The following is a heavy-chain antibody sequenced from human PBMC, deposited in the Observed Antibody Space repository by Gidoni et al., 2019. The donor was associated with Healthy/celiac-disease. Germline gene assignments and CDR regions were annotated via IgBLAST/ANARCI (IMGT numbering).Heavy chain of an antibody. CDR1: GRSISSYY. J-gene: IGHJ4*02. CDR3: ARGAVATGLGFDY. V-gene: IGHV4-59*01. Sequence: QLQLQESGPGLVKPSATLSLTCPVSGRSISSYYWSWIRQPPGKGLEWIGYIYYSGSTNYNPALKSRVTVSVDTSKKQVSLKLSAVTAAETAVYYCARGAVATGLGFDYWGQGTLVTVSS. CDR2: IYYSGST. D-gene: IGHD5-12*01.